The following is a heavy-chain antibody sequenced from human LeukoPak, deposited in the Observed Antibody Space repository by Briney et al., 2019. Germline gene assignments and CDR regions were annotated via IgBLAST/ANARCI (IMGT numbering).Heavy chain of an antibody. CDR1: GYTFTGYY. D-gene: IGHD2-15*01. CDR3: ARDPAYCSGGSCENHFDY. CDR2: ISAYNGNT. V-gene: IGHV1-18*04. Sequence: WASVKVSCKASGYTFTGYYMHWVRQAPGQGLEWMGWISAYNGNTNYAQKLQGRVTMTTDTSTSTAYMELRSLRSDDTAVYYCARDPAYCSGGSCENHFDYWGQGTLVTVSS. J-gene: IGHJ4*02.